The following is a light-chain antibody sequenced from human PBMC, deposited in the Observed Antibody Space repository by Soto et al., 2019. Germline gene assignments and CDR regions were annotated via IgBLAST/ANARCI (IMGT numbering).Light chain of an antibody. V-gene: IGLV1-40*01. Sequence: QSVLTQPPSVSGAPGQTVTISCTGSNSNVGGGYDVHWYQQLPGLAPKLLIYANNNRPSGVPDRFSGSKSGTSASLAITGLQAEDEADYYCQSYDPTLNVVFGGGTKLTVL. CDR1: NSNVGGGYD. CDR3: QSYDPTLNVV. CDR2: ANN. J-gene: IGLJ2*01.